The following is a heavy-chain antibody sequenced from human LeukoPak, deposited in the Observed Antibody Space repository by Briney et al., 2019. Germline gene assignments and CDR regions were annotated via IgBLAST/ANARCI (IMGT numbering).Heavy chain of an antibody. Sequence: GGSLRLSCAASGFTVSNNYIMWVRQAPGKGLEWVSLIHRDGTIYHTDSVKGRFTISRDNSKNTVFFQMNSLRAEDTAVYYCARVDGGQSIWGRGTLVTVSS. CDR3: ARVDGGQSI. V-gene: IGHV3-53*01. CDR2: IHRDGTI. D-gene: IGHD6-6*01. J-gene: IGHJ4*02. CDR1: GFTVSNNY.